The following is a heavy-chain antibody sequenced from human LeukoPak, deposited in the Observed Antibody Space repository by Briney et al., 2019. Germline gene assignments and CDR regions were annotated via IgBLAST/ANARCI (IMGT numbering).Heavy chain of an antibody. CDR2: IYHSGST. V-gene: IGHV4-4*02. D-gene: IGHD3-9*01. J-gene: IGHJ5*02. CDR1: GGSISSSYW. Sequence: SGTLSLTCGVSGGSISSSYWWSWVRQPPGKGLEWIGEIYHSGSTNYNPSLKSRVTISMDKSKNQFSLKLSSVTAADTAVYYCARRVYILDWFDPWGQGTLVTVSS. CDR3: ARRVYILDWFDP.